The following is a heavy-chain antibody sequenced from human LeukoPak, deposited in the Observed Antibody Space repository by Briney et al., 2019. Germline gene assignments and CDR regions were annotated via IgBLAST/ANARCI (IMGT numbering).Heavy chain of an antibody. J-gene: IGHJ4*02. Sequence: GSLRLSCAASGFTFSSYEMHWVRQPPGKGLEWIGSIYYSGSTYYNPSLKSRVTISVDTSKNQFSLKLSSVTAADTAVYYCARQGSGWAPYYFDYWGQGTLVTVSS. D-gene: IGHD6-19*01. V-gene: IGHV4-39*01. CDR1: GFTFSSYE. CDR2: IYYSGST. CDR3: ARQGSGWAPYYFDY.